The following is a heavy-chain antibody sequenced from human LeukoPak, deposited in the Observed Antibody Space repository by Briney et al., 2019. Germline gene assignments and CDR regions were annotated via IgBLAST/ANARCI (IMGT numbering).Heavy chain of an antibody. CDR2: INHSGST. V-gene: IGHV4-34*01. J-gene: IGHJ5*02. Sequence: SETLSLTCAVCGGSFSGYYWSWIRQPPGKGLEWIGEINHSGSTNYNPSLKSRVTISVDTSKNQFSLKLSSVTAADTAVYYCARGSNTRYCSSTSCYNRGTDWFDPWGQGTLVTVSS. CDR3: ARGSNTRYCSSTSCYNRGTDWFDP. CDR1: GGSFSGYY. D-gene: IGHD2-2*02.